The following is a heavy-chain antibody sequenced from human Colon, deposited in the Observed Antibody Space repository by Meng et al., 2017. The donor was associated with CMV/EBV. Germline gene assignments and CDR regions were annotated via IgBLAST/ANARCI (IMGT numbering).Heavy chain of an antibody. J-gene: IGHJ4*02. CDR2: INADNGDT. CDR1: GYTFSNYD. V-gene: IGHV1-18*01. Sequence: ASVKVSCKASGYTFSNYDMSWVRQAPGQGLEWLGWINADNGDTNYAQKVQDRVTMTTDTSTSTAYMELRSLRSDDTAVYYCARVIQSSGVVISPFNYWGQGTMVTVSS. CDR3: ARVIQSSGVVISPFNY. D-gene: IGHD3-3*01.